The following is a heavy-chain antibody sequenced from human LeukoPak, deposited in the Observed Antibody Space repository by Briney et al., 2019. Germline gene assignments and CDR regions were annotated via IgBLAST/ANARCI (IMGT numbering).Heavy chain of an antibody. CDR3: ASGLELRFLNY. CDR1: GFTFDDYA. J-gene: IGHJ4*02. V-gene: IGHV3-9*01. D-gene: IGHD1-7*01. CDR2: ISWNSGSI. Sequence: GGSLRLSCAASGFTFDDYAMHWVRQAPGKGLEWVSDISWNSGSIGYADSVKGRFTISRDNAKNSLYLQMNSLRAEDTALYYCASGLELRFLNYWGQGTLVTVSS.